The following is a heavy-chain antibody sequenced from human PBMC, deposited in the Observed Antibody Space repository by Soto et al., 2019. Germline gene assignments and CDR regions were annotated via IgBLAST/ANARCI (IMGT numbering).Heavy chain of an antibody. CDR1: GGSISSYY. Sequence: QVQLQESGPGLVKPSETLSLTCTVSGGSISSYYWSWIRQPPGKGLEWIGYIHYSGRTNYNPSLKSRVTISVDTSKNQFSPKLSSVTAADTAVYYCARGYCSSTSCYIWDNWFDPWGQGTLVTVSS. CDR2: IHYSGRT. V-gene: IGHV4-59*01. J-gene: IGHJ5*02. CDR3: ARGYCSSTSCYIWDNWFDP. D-gene: IGHD2-2*02.